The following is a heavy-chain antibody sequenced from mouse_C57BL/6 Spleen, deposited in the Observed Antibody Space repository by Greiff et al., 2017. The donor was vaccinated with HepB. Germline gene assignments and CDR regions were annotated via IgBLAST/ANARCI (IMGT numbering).Heavy chain of an antibody. CDR2: ISEGGSYT. CDR1: GFNFSSYA. J-gene: IGHJ1*03. CDR3: ARGGYYRYFDV. D-gene: IGHD3-2*02. Sequence: EVHLVESGGGLVKPGGSLKLSCAASGFNFSSYAMSWVRPTPEKRLEWVATISEGGSYTYYPDNVKGRFTISRDNAKNNLYLQMSHLKSEDTAMYYCARGGYYRYFDVWGTGTTVTVSS. V-gene: IGHV5-4*01.